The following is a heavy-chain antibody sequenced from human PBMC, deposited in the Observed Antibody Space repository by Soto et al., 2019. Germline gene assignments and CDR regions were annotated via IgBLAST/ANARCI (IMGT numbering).Heavy chain of an antibody. Sequence: VESLTISCQTSGYTFTNYWIVWVRQMPGGGLEWLGLIFPRDFDVRYSPPFEGQVTISADRSTATDFLQWRSLEASDSALYFCARLVSLLQPIDSWAQGTPVTV. V-gene: IGHV5-51*01. D-gene: IGHD4-4*01. J-gene: IGHJ5*01. CDR1: GYTFTNYW. CDR3: ARLVSLLQPIDS. CDR2: IFPRDFDV.